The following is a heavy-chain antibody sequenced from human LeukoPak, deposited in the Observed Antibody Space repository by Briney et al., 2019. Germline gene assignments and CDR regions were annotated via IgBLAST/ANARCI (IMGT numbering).Heavy chain of an antibody. J-gene: IGHJ4*02. CDR3: ARGSIEHYYGSGSYYRPELDY. D-gene: IGHD3-10*01. CDR2: IYYSGTT. Sequence: SETLSLTCTVSGDSIKNDNYFWGWIRQPPGKGLEWIGSIYYSGTTYYNLSLKSRVTISVDTSKNQFSLKLTSMTAADTAVYYCARGSIEHYYGSGSYYRPELDYWGQGTLVTVSS. CDR1: GDSIKNDNYF. V-gene: IGHV4-39*01.